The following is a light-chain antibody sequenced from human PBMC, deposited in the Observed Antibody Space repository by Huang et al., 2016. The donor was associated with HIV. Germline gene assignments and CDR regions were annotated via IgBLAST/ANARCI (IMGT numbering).Light chain of an antibody. J-gene: IGKJ2*02. Sequence: IVMTQTPLSLSVTPGQPATVSCKSNQSLLLGDGKTYLYWYLQRAGQSPQPLIYEVSSRFSGVPDMFSGSGSGTDFTLKISRVEAGDVGIYYCMQSIHLRTFGQGTKLEIK. CDR1: QSLLLGDGKTY. CDR2: EVS. CDR3: MQSIHLRT. V-gene: IGKV2-29*02.